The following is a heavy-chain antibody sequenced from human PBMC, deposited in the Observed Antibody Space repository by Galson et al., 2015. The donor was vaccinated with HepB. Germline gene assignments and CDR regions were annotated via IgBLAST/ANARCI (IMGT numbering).Heavy chain of an antibody. CDR2: ISDSGGNT. CDR1: GFTFRSFA. D-gene: IGHD3-10*01. CDR3: AKDRFGELEYYYGMDV. V-gene: IGHV3-23*01. J-gene: IGHJ6*02. Sequence: SLRLSCAASGFTFRSFAMNWVRQAPGKGLEWVSSISDSGGNTYYADSVKGRSTISRDNSKNTLYLQMNSLRAEDTALYYCAKDRFGELEYYYGMDVWGQGTTVTVSS.